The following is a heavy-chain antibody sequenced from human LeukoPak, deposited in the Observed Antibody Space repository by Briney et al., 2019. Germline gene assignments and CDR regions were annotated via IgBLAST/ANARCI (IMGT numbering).Heavy chain of an antibody. CDR1: GYTFTGYY. Sequence: ASVKVSFTASGYTFTGYYMHWVRQAPGQGLEWMGWINPNSGDTKYAQKFQGRVTMTRDTSISTAYMELSRLRSDDTAVYYCATQRGSYLWGTDFDYWGQGTLVTVSS. J-gene: IGHJ4*02. CDR2: INPNSGDT. V-gene: IGHV1-2*02. D-gene: IGHD3-16*01. CDR3: ATQRGSYLWGTDFDY.